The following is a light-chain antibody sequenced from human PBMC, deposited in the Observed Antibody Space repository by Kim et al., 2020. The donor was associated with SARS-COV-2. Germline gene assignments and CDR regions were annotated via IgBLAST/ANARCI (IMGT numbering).Light chain of an antibody. CDR1: QNINSKY. V-gene: IGKV3-20*01. CDR2: GAS. CDR3: QEYGGSVLGT. J-gene: IGKJ2*02. Sequence: EIVLTQSPGTLSLSPGGRATLSCRASQNINSKYLAWYQQKPGQAPRLLMYGASSRATGIPDRFSGVGSGTDFTLIISRLEPEDFAVYCCQEYGGSVLGTFSQGTKLEI.